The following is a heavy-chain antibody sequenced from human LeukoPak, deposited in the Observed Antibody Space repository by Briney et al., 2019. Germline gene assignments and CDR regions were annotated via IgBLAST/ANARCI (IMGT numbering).Heavy chain of an antibody. CDR3: ARDILTGYYRSNYFDY. CDR1: GGTFSSYP. J-gene: IGHJ4*02. Sequence: SVKVSCKASGGTFSSYPISWVRQAPGQGLEWMGRIIPILGIANYAQKFQGRVTITADKSTSTAYMELSSLRSEDTAVYYCARDILTGYYRSNYFDYWGQGTLVTVSS. CDR2: IIPILGIA. D-gene: IGHD3-9*01. V-gene: IGHV1-69*04.